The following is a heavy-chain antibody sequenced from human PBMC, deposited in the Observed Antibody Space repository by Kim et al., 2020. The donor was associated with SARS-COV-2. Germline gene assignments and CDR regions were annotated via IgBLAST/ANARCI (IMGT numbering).Heavy chain of an antibody. D-gene: IGHD3-22*01. V-gene: IGHV4-31*03. Sequence: SETLSLTCTVSGGSISSGGYYWSWIRQHPGKGLEWIGYIYYSGSTYYNPSLKSRVTISVDTSKNQFSLKLSSVTAADTAVYYCARGSRERGYDSSGYYYRFDYWGQGTLVTVSS. CDR2: IYYSGST. CDR1: GGSISSGGYY. CDR3: ARGSRERGYDSSGYYYRFDY. J-gene: IGHJ4*02.